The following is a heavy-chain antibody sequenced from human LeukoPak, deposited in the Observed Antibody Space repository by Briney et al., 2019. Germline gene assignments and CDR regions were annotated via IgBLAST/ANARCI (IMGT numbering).Heavy chain of an antibody. CDR1: GFTFSSYA. CDR3: AKVKGLYYDILTGYYRGDAFDI. CDR2: ISGSGGST. J-gene: IGHJ3*02. Sequence: GGSLRLSCAASGFTFSSYAMSWVRQAPGKGLEWVSAISGSGGSTYYADSVKGRFTISRDNSKDTLYLQMNSLRAEDTAVYYCAKVKGLYYDILTGYYRGDAFDIWAKGQWSPSLQ. D-gene: IGHD3-9*01. V-gene: IGHV3-23*01.